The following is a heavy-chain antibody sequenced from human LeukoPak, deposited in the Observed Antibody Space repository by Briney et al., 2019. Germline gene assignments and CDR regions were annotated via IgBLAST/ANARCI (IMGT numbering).Heavy chain of an antibody. Sequence: SETLSLTCAVYGGSFSGYYWSWIRQPPGKGLEWIGEINHSGSTNYNPSLKSRVTISVDTSKNQFSLKLSSVTAADTAVYYCARRDYGDYVSWFDPWGQGTLVTVSS. D-gene: IGHD4-17*01. CDR1: GGSFSGYY. CDR2: INHSGST. J-gene: IGHJ5*02. CDR3: ARRDYGDYVSWFDP. V-gene: IGHV4-34*01.